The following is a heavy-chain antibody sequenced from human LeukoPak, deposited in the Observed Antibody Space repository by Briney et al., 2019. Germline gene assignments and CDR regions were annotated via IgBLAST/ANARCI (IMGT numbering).Heavy chain of an antibody. Sequence: ASVKVSCKASGYTFTGYYMHWVRQAPGQGLEWMGWINPNSGGTNYAQKLQGRVTMTTDTSTSTAYMELRSLRSDDTAVYYCARDLGLYRGVDGLVPNNWFDPWGQGTLVTVSS. V-gene: IGHV1-2*02. CDR3: ARDLGLYRGVDGLVPNNWFDP. CDR1: GYTFTGYY. D-gene: IGHD5-12*01. J-gene: IGHJ5*02. CDR2: INPNSGGT.